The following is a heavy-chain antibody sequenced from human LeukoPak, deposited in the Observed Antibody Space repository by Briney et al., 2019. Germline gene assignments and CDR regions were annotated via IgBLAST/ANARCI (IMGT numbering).Heavy chain of an antibody. CDR2: IHYSGST. Sequence: TLSLTCTVSGGSISSGGYYWSWIRQHPGKGLEWIGHIHYSGSTYYNPSLKSRVTISVDTSKNQFSLKLSSVTAADTAVYYCARGTTVVTPEYFQHWGQGTLVTVYS. CDR1: GGSISSGGYY. J-gene: IGHJ1*01. D-gene: IGHD4-23*01. CDR3: ARGTTVVTPEYFQH. V-gene: IGHV4-31*03.